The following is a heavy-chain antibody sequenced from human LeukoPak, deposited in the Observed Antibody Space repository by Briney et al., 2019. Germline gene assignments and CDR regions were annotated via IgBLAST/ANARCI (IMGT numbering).Heavy chain of an antibody. CDR3: ARTEGYSSGWPDYYYYMDV. CDR1: GFTFSSYS. D-gene: IGHD6-19*01. V-gene: IGHV3-21*01. CDR2: ISSSTTYI. Sequence: GGSLRLSCAASGFTFSSYSMNWVRQAPGKGLEWVSSISSSTTYIYYADSVKGRFTISRDNAKNSLYLQMNSLRADDTAVYYCARTEGYSSGWPDYYYYMDVWGKGTTVTISS. J-gene: IGHJ6*03.